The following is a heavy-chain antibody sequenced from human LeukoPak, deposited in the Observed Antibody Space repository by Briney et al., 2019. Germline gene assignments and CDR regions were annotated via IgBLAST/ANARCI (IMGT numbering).Heavy chain of an antibody. CDR1: GGTFSSYA. J-gene: IGHJ6*02. V-gene: IGHV1-69*04. D-gene: IGHD2-2*01. CDR3: ARDSDRYSSTSPYYGMDV. CDR2: IIPILNIA. Sequence: SVKVSCKASGGTFSSYAISWVRLAPGQGVEWMGRIIPILNIANYAQKFQGRVTITADESTSTAYMELSSLRSEDTAVYYCARDSDRYSSTSPYYGMDVWGQGTTVTVSS.